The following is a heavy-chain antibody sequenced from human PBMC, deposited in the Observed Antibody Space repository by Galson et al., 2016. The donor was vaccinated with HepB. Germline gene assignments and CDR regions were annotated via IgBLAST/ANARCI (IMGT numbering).Heavy chain of an antibody. CDR1: KFTFSNCA. CDR3: ARGADTAMGKSYYGMDL. V-gene: IGHV3-33*01. J-gene: IGHJ6*02. D-gene: IGHD5-18*01. Sequence: SLRLSCAASKFTFSNCAMHWVRQAPGKGLEWVAAIRYDATRKYYADSVKGRFTISRDNAVNKLYLQIDSLRAEDTAVFFCARGADTAMGKSYYGMDLWGQGTTVIVS. CDR2: IRYDATRK.